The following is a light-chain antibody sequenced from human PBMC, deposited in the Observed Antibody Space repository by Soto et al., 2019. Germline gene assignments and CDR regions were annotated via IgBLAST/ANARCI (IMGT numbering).Light chain of an antibody. V-gene: IGLV1-44*01. CDR1: SSNIGSNT. J-gene: IGLJ2*01. CDR3: AAWDDSLNGRV. CDR2: TND. Sequence: QSVLTQPPSASGTPGQRVTISCSGSSSNIGSNTVNWYQQLPGTAPKLLIYTNDQRPSGVPDRFSGSKSGTSASLAISGLQSEDGADYYCAAWDDSLNGRVFGGGIKVTVL.